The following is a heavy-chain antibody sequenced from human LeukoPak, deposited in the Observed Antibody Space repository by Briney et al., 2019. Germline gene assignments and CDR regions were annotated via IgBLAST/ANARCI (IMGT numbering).Heavy chain of an antibody. CDR1: GFTFSSYW. J-gene: IGHJ4*02. CDR3: ASSTWYFNFDY. V-gene: IGHV3-48*04. CDR2: IGTGGITT. Sequence: GGSLRLSCAASGFTFSSYWMSWVRQAPGKGLEWVSYIGTGGITTYYADSVKGRFTISRDNAKNSLYLQMNSLRAEDTAVYYCASSTWYFNFDYWGRGTLVTVSS. D-gene: IGHD6-13*01.